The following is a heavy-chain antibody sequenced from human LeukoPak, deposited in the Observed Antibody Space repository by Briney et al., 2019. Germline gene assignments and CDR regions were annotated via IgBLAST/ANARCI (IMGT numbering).Heavy chain of an antibody. CDR1: GGSISSGSYY. J-gene: IGHJ5*02. CDR3: ARGVVVVKGNWFDP. Sequence: SETLSLTCTVSGGSISSGSYYWSWIRQPAGKGLEWIGRIYTSGSTNYNPSLKSRVTISVDTSKSQFSLKLSSVTAADTAVYYCARGVVVVKGNWFDPWGQGTLVTVSS. D-gene: IGHD3-22*01. V-gene: IGHV4-61*02. CDR2: IYTSGST.